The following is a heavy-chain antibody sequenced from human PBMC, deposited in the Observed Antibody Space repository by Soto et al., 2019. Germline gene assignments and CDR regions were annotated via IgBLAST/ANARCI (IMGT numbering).Heavy chain of an antibody. CDR1: GYTFTSYG. J-gene: IGHJ4*02. CDR2: ISTYNGNT. V-gene: IGHV1-18*01. D-gene: IGHD6-19*01. CDR3: ARDPLGSGWRGKVFDY. Sequence: QVQLVQSGAEVKKPGASVKVSCKASGYTFTSYGISWVRQAPGQGLEWMGWISTYNGNTNYAKKLQDRVTMTTATTTSTAYMELRSLRSDDTAVYYCARDPLGSGWRGKVFDYWGQGTLVTVSS.